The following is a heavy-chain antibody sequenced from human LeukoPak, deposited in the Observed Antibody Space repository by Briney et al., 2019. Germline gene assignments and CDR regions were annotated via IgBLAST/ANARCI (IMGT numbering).Heavy chain of an antibody. Sequence: GGSLRLSCAASGFTFSTYSLNWVRQAPGKGLEWVSSISSSGSYIYYADSLKGRFTISRDNAKNSLYLQTNSQRAEDTAVYYCARGDNWNFAYLDYWGQGTLVPVSS. J-gene: IGHJ4*02. CDR3: ARGDNWNFAYLDY. D-gene: IGHD1-1*01. V-gene: IGHV3-21*01. CDR1: GFTFSTYS. CDR2: ISSSGSYI.